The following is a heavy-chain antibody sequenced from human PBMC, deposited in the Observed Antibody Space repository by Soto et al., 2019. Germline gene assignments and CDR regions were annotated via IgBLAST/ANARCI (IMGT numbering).Heavy chain of an antibody. CDR2: ISAYNGNT. Sequence: ASVKVSCKASGYTFTSYGISWVRQAPGQGLEWMGWISAYNGNTNYAQKLQGRVTMTTDTSTSTAYMELRSLRSDDTAVYYCARGVGSGSYYNQYNWFDPWGQGNLVTFSS. CDR1: GYTFTSYG. CDR3: ARGVGSGSYYNQYNWFDP. V-gene: IGHV1-18*01. J-gene: IGHJ5*02. D-gene: IGHD3-10*01.